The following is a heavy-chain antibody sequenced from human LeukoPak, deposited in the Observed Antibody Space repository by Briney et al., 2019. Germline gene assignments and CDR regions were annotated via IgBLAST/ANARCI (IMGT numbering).Heavy chain of an antibody. CDR3: ARASNLPGSHSVDY. D-gene: IGHD2-15*01. CDR2: ISSSSSYI. CDR1: GFTFSSYG. V-gene: IGHV3-21*01. Sequence: GGTLRLSCAASGFTFSSYGMSWVRQAPGKGLEWVSSISSSSSYIYYADSVKGRFTISRDNAKNSLYLQMNSLRAEDTAVYYCARASNLPGSHSVDYWGQGTLVTVSS. J-gene: IGHJ4*02.